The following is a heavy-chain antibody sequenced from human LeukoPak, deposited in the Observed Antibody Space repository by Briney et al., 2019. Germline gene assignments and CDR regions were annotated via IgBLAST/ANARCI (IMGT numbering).Heavy chain of an antibody. V-gene: IGHV1-2*02. D-gene: IGHD6-13*01. CDR2: INPNSGGT. CDR3: ARVYLSQQLVPGLDY. J-gene: IGHJ4*02. Sequence: ASVKVSCKASGYTFTGYYMHWVRQAPGQGLEWMGWINPNSGGTNYAQKFQGRVTMTRDTSISTAYMELSRLRSDDTALYYCARVYLSQQLVPGLDYWGQGTLVTVSS. CDR1: GYTFTGYY.